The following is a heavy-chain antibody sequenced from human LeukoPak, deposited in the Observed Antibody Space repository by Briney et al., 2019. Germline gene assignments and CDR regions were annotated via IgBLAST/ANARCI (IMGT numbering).Heavy chain of an antibody. V-gene: IGHV6-1*01. D-gene: IGHD1-26*01. J-gene: IGHJ5*02. CDR2: TYYRSKWYN. CDR3: ARDPPYSGSYYRGWFDP. CDR1: GDSVSSNSAA. Sequence: HSQTLSLTCAISGDSVSSNSAAWNWIRQSPSRGLEWLGRTYYRSKWYNDYAVSVKSRITINPDTSKNQFSLQLNSVTPEDTAVYYCARDPPYSGSYYRGWFDPWGQGTLVTVSS.